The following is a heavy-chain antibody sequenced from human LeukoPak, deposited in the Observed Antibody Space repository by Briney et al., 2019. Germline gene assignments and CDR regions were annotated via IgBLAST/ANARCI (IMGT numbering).Heavy chain of an antibody. Sequence: ASVKVSCKASGYTFTGYYMHWVRQALGQGLEWMGRINPNSGGTNYAQKFQGRVTMTRDTSISTAYMELSRLRSDDTAVYYCARDFPGIAVAGTLPDYWGQGTLVTVSS. J-gene: IGHJ4*02. CDR3: ARDFPGIAVAGTLPDY. CDR2: INPNSGGT. D-gene: IGHD6-19*01. CDR1: GYTFTGYY. V-gene: IGHV1-2*06.